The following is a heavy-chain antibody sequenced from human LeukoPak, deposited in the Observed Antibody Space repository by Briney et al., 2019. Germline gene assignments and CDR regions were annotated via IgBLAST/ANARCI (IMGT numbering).Heavy chain of an antibody. V-gene: IGHV3-21*05. CDR1: GFTFKSYS. CDR2: ITSTSGDM. CDR3: ARAAGYYFDY. J-gene: IGHJ4*02. Sequence: GGSLRLSCAASGFTFKSYSMNWVRRAPGKGLEWVAFITSTSGDMFYADSVKGRFTISRDNAKNSLYLQMDSLRAEDTAVYYCARAAGYYFDYWGQGGLVTVSS.